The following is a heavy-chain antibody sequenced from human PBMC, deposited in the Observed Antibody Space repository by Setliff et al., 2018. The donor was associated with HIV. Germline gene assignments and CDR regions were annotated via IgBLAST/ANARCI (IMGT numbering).Heavy chain of an antibody. CDR3: ASRVYYYDSSGYLREEGFDP. J-gene: IGHJ5*02. Sequence: GSLRLSCAASGFTFSNAWMSWIRQPPGKGLEWTGSIYHTGKTYYNSALKNRLTISVDTSKNQFSLKLSSVTAADAAVYYCASRVYYYDSSGYLREEGFDPWGQGTLVTVSS. V-gene: IGHV4-38-2*01. CDR1: GFTFSNAW. CDR2: IYHTGKT. D-gene: IGHD3-22*01.